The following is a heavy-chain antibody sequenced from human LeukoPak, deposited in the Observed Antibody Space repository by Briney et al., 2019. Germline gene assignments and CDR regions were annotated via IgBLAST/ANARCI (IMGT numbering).Heavy chain of an antibody. Sequence: GASVKVSCKASGYTFTGYYINWVRQAPGQGLEWMGWIHPNSGGTNYAQQFQGRVTMTRDTSISTAYMEVNRLRSDDTAVYYCARDGGDWYFDYWGQGTLVTVSS. CDR2: IHPNSGGT. CDR3: ARDGGDWYFDY. CDR1: GYTFTGYY. D-gene: IGHD3/OR15-3a*01. V-gene: IGHV1-2*02. J-gene: IGHJ4*02.